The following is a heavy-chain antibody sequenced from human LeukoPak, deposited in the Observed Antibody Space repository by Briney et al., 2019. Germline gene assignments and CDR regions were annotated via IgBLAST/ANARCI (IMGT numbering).Heavy chain of an antibody. CDR3: ASTFPYCGGGSCAL. V-gene: IGHV3-48*03. CDR2: ISSSGSTI. CDR1: GFTFSSYE. J-gene: IGHJ4*02. D-gene: IGHD2-15*01. Sequence: GGSLRLSRAATGFTFSSYEMNWVRQAPGKGLEWVSYISSSGSTIYYADSVKGRFTISRDNAKNSLYLQMNSLRAEDTAIYYCASTFPYCGGGSCALGGQGTLVTVSS.